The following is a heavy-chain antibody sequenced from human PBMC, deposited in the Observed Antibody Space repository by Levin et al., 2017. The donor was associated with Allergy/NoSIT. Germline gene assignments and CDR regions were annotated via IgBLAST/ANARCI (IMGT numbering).Heavy chain of an antibody. CDR1: GFTFSSYA. J-gene: IGHJ4*02. V-gene: IGHV3-30-3*01. CDR3: ARADSSAYPDY. Sequence: GSLRLSCATSGFTFSSYAMHWFRQAPGKGLEWVAVISYEGSTTYYADSVKGRFTISRDSSKNTLYVRMNSLRPEDTAVYYCARADSSAYPDYWGQGTLVTVSS. CDR2: ISYEGSTT. D-gene: IGHD3-22*01.